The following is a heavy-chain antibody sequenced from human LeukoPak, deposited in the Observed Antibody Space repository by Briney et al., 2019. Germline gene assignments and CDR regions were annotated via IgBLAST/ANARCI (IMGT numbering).Heavy chain of an antibody. Sequence: GGSLRLSCAASGFXFSSYWIHWVRQAPGKGLVWVSRINSDGSRTSYADSVKGRFTISRDNAKNTMYLQMNSLRAEDTAVYYCARDYDFWTFDYWGQGTLVTVSS. D-gene: IGHD3-3*01. J-gene: IGHJ4*02. V-gene: IGHV3-74*01. CDR1: GFXFSSYW. CDR3: ARDYDFWTFDY. CDR2: INSDGSRT.